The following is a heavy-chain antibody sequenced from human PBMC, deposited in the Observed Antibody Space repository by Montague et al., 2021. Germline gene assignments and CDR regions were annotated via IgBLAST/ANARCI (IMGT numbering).Heavy chain of an antibody. Sequence: SETLSLTCAVYGGSFSSHYWRWICQPPGPGLERIGEINHSGSTNYNPSLTSRVPMSVSPSKNQFPLNLSSATAAATAGYSCARYLHTSEYSGSHYRSRQYGMGVWGQGTTVPVSS. CDR3: ARYLHTSEYSGSHYRSRQYGMGV. CDR2: INHSGST. CDR1: GGSFSSHY. D-gene: IGHD1-26*01. J-gene: IGHJ6*02. V-gene: IGHV4-34*10.